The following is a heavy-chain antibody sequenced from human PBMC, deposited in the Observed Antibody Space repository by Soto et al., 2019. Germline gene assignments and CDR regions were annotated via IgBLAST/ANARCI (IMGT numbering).Heavy chain of an antibody. D-gene: IGHD2-8*01. CDR2: IYWNDDE. Sequence: SGPTLVNPTQTLTLTCTFSGFSLSTSELGVGWIRQPPGKSLDWLALIYWNDDERYSPSLKSRLTITKDTSKKQVVLTMTNMDPVDTATYYCAHISCIIGVCPNRGYYGMGVWGQGTTVTVSS. J-gene: IGHJ6*02. CDR3: AHISCIIGVCPNRGYYGMGV. CDR1: GFSLSTSELG. V-gene: IGHV2-5*01.